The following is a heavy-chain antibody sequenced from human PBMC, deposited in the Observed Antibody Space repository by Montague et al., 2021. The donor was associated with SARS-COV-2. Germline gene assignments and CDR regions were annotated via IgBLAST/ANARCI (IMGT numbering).Heavy chain of an antibody. CDR2: IYYTGST. Sequence: SETLSLTCSVSGGSMINNYWSWIRQPPGKGLEWMGYIYYTGSTDYNPSLESRATLSIDTSKNEFSLKLTSVTAADTAVYYCARGGGQLQYSYYYGMDVWGQGTTVTVSS. V-gene: IGHV4-59*01. CDR1: GGSMINNY. CDR3: ARGGGQLQYSYYYGMDV. J-gene: IGHJ6*02. D-gene: IGHD5-12*01.